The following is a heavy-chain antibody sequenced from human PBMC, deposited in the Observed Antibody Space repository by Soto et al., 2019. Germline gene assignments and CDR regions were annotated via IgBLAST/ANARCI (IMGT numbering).Heavy chain of an antibody. CDR1: GFTFSSYD. D-gene: IGHD2-15*01. CDR3: ARPSGYCSGGSCFPFDR. J-gene: IGHJ5*02. CDR2: IGTAGDT. V-gene: IGHV3-13*01. Sequence: PGGSLRLSCAASGFTFSSYDMHWVRQATGKGLEWVSAIGTAGDTYYPGSVKGRFTISRENAKNSLYLQMNNLRAEDTAVYYCARPSGYCSGGSCFPFDRWGQGALVTVS.